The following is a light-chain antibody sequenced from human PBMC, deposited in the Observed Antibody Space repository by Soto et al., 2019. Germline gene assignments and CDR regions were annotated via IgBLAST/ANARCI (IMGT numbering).Light chain of an antibody. V-gene: IGLV2-14*01. CDR3: SSYTSSITPVV. J-gene: IGLJ2*01. CDR2: EVS. CDR1: SSDVGSYNY. Sequence: QYALTQPASVSGSPGQSIAISCTGTSSDVGSYNYVSWYQQHPGKAPKVIIFEVSNRPSGVSNRFSGSKSGNTASLTISGLQTEDEADYYCSSYTSSITPVVFGGGTKVTFL.